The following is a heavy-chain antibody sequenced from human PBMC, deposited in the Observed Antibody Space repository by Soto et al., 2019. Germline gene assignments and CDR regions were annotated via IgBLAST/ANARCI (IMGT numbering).Heavy chain of an antibody. CDR3: ATRDYYYGMDV. J-gene: IGHJ6*02. CDR1: GYDFSGYW. CDR2: IYPDRSET. D-gene: IGHD3-10*01. Sequence: GESLKISCKGSGYDFSGYWIAWVRQMPGKGLEWMGIIYPDRSETRYSPSFQGQVTMSADKSVSTAYLQWSSLKASDTAMYYCATRDYYYGMDVWGQGTPVTVSS. V-gene: IGHV5-51*01.